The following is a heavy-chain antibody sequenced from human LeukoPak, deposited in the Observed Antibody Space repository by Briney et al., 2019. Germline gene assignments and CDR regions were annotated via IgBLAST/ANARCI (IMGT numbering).Heavy chain of an antibody. CDR3: AKVPGGYPFDI. D-gene: IGHD5-12*01. CDR2: ISGSGGST. Sequence: GGSLRLSCLASGFTFSTYTMNWVRQAPGKGLEWVSAISGSGGSTYYADSVKGRFTISRDNSKNTLYLQMNSLRAEDTAVYYCAKVPGGYPFDIWGQGTMVTVSS. CDR1: GFTFSTYT. V-gene: IGHV3-23*01. J-gene: IGHJ3*02.